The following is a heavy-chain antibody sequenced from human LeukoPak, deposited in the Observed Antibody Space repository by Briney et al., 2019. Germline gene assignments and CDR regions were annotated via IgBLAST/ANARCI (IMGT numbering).Heavy chain of an antibody. CDR1: GFTFSSYE. Sequence: GGSLRLSCAVSGFTFSSYEMNWVRQAPGKGLEWVSYISSRGTTIYYVDSVKGRFTISRDNARNSLYLQMNSLRAEDTALYYCARVRSGLHMDVWGQGTTVTVSS. CDR3: ARVRSGLHMDV. D-gene: IGHD2-15*01. V-gene: IGHV3-48*03. CDR2: ISSRGTTI. J-gene: IGHJ6*02.